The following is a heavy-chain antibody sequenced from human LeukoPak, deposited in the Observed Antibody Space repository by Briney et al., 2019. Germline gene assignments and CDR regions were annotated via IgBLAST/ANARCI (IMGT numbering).Heavy chain of an antibody. CDR1: GFTFSGFS. V-gene: IGHV3-21*01. CDR2: ISPGSTYI. CDR3: ARVGPSPGYYFDY. D-gene: IGHD3-3*01. J-gene: IGHJ4*02. Sequence: PGGSLRLSCAASGFTFSGFSMNWVRQAPGKGLEWVSSISPGSTYIYNADSMKGRFTISRDNAKNSLYLQMNSLRAEDTAVYYCARVGPSPGYYFDYWGQGTLVTGSS.